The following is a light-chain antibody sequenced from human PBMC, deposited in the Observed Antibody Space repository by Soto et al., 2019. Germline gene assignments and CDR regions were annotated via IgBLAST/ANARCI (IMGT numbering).Light chain of an antibody. J-gene: IGKJ5*01. CDR2: DAY. V-gene: IGKV3-11*01. CDR3: QQRHMWPIT. Sequence: EVVLTQXXVXLSLSPGERATLSCRASQSFRGLLAWYQQKPGQAPRLLIYDAYNRATGIPPRFSGSGSGTDFTLTISSLEPEDSAVYYCQQRHMWPITFGQGTRLEIK. CDR1: QSFRGL.